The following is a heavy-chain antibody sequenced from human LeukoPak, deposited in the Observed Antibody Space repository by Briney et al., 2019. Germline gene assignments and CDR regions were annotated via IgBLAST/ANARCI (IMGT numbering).Heavy chain of an antibody. J-gene: IGHJ4*02. V-gene: IGHV3-30*03. CDR1: GFTFSSYG. Sequence: PGRSLRLSCAASGFTFSSYGMHWVRQAPGKGLEWVAVISYDGSNKYYADSVKGRFTISRDNSKNTLYLQMNSLRAEDTAVYYCAGRVVPAAPIDYWGQGTLVTVSS. CDR3: AGRVVPAAPIDY. D-gene: IGHD2-2*01. CDR2: ISYDGSNK.